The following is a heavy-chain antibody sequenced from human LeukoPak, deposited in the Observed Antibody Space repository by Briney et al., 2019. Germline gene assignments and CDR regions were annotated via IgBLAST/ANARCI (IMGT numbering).Heavy chain of an antibody. J-gene: IGHJ4*02. CDR3: ARGYSYGRFDY. CDR1: GFTVSSNY. V-gene: IGHV3-53*01. D-gene: IGHD5-18*01. Sequence: PGGSLRLSCAASGFTVSSNYMSWVRQAPGKGLEWVSVIYRGGSTYYADPVKGRFTISRDNSKNTLYLQMNSLRAEDTAVYYCARGYSYGRFDYWGQGTLVTVSS. CDR2: IYRGGST.